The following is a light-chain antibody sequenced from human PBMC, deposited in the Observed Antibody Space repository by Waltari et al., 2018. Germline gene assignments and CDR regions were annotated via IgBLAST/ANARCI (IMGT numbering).Light chain of an antibody. Sequence: DIQMTQSPSTLSASVGDRVTITCRASQSISSWLALYQQKPGKAPKLLIYKASSLKSGVPSRFSGSGSGTEFTLSISSLQPDDFATYYCQQYHTLYTFGQGTKVEIK. J-gene: IGKJ2*01. CDR2: KAS. CDR3: QQYHTLYT. CDR1: QSISSW. V-gene: IGKV1-5*03.